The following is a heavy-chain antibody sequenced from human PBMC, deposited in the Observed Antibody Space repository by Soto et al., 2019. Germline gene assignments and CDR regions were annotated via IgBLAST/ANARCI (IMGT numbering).Heavy chain of an antibody. V-gene: IGHV4-59*01. CDR1: GVTIRGYY. CDR2: IYYTGGT. D-gene: IGHD2-15*01. J-gene: IGHJ4*02. Sequence: SETLSLTCNVSGVTIRGYYWNWIRQPPGKTLEWIGSIYYTGGTNYNPSLKSRVTISVDTSKNHFSLKFNSLTAADTAVYYCAIGIMIKTAKHDSWDQGTLVTYPS. CDR3: AIGIMIKTAKHDS.